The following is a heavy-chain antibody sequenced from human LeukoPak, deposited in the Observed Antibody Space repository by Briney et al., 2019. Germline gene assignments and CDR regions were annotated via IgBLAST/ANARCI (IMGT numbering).Heavy chain of an antibody. CDR1: DFTLSPYW. Sequence: PGGSLRLSCAASDFTLSPYWMTWVRKAPGRGLEGVANIDSDGGDKYYGDSVKGRFSISRDNAENSLFLQMNNLRVEDSAVYYCARGGSGSSKYWVFWGQGTLVTVSS. V-gene: IGHV3-7*01. D-gene: IGHD2-8*02. CDR3: ARGGSGSSKYWVF. CDR2: IDSDGGDK. J-gene: IGHJ4*02.